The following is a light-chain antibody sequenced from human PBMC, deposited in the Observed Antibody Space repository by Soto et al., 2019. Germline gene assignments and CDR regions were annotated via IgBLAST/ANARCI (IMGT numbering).Light chain of an antibody. Sequence: EIVLTQSPGTLSLSPRERATLSCRASQSVNDNYLAWYQHKPGQAPRLLIYGASSRTPGIPDRFSGSVSGTDFTLTISRLEPEDFAIYYCQQYAASPRTFGQRTQVEVK. CDR2: GAS. J-gene: IGKJ1*01. CDR1: QSVNDNY. CDR3: QQYAASPRT. V-gene: IGKV3-20*01.